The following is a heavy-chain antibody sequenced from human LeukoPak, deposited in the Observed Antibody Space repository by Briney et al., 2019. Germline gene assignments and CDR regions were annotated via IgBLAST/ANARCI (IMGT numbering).Heavy chain of an antibody. Sequence: MSWIRQAQGKGLEWVAYVSGSCSAITYADSVKGRFTISRDNAKNSLYLQLNSLRAEDTAVYYCARDRVGATEFDYWGQGTLVTVSS. V-gene: IGHV3-11*04. D-gene: IGHD1-26*01. J-gene: IGHJ4*02. CDR3: ARDRVGATEFDY. CDR2: VSGSCSAI.